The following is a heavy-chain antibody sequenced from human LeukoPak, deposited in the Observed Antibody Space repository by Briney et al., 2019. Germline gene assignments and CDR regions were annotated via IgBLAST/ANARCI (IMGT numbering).Heavy chain of an antibody. CDR1: GGSISSSSYY. Sequence: SETLSLTCTVSGGSISSSSYYWGWIRQPPGKGLEWIGSIYYSGSTYYNPSLKSRVTISVDTSKNQFSLKLSSVTAADTAVYYCARRIYGSGKGFDPWGQGTLVTVSS. CDR3: ARRIYGSGKGFDP. CDR2: IYYSGST. J-gene: IGHJ5*02. D-gene: IGHD3-10*01. V-gene: IGHV4-39*07.